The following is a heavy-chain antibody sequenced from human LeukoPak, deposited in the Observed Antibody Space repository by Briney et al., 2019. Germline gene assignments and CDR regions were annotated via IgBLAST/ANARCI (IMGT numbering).Heavy chain of an antibody. Sequence: GGSLRLSCAASGFTFSSYGMHWVRQAPGKGLEWVAVISYDGSNKYYADSVKGRFTISRDNSKNTLYLQMNSLRAEDTAVYYCAKDSGDSRYYYYMDVWGKGTTVTVSS. V-gene: IGHV3-30*18. CDR2: ISYDGSNK. J-gene: IGHJ6*03. CDR3: AKDSGDSRYYYYMDV. D-gene: IGHD1-26*01. CDR1: GFTFSSYG.